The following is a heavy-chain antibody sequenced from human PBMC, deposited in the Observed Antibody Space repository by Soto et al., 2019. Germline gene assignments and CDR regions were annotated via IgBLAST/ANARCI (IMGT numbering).Heavy chain of an antibody. D-gene: IGHD3-10*01. V-gene: IGHV4-4*02. Sequence: QMQLHESGPGLVEPSGTLSLTCAVLSGSITSSTWWSWVRQPPGKGLAWGGEIHHGGTTNYNPSLESPVSVAMDGSRNQFSLWLTSVTAADTAVFYCAGRTAFCGEPLWGQVTLVTVSS. CDR1: SGSITSSTW. CDR2: IHHGGTT. J-gene: IGHJ4*02. CDR3: AGRTAFCGEPL.